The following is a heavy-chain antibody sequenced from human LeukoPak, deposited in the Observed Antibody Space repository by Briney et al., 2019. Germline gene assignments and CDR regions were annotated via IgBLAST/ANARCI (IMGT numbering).Heavy chain of an antibody. CDR1: GGSIRSSYYY. Sequence: SETLSLTCTVSGGSIRSSYYYWGWIRQPPGKGLEWIGSIYDSGSTYYNPSLKSRVTISVDTSKNQFSLKLSSVTAADTAVYYCARGRIAVAGTRDYFDYWGQGTLVTVSS. V-gene: IGHV4-39*07. D-gene: IGHD6-19*01. CDR2: IYDSGST. J-gene: IGHJ4*02. CDR3: ARGRIAVAGTRDYFDY.